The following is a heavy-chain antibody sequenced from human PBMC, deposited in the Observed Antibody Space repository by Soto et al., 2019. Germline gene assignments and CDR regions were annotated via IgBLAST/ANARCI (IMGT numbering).Heavy chain of an antibody. CDR1: GGSISSSNW. D-gene: IGHD3-10*01. CDR2: IYHSGST. J-gene: IGHJ6*02. CDR3: ARDPYYYGSGSSHYYGMDV. V-gene: IGHV4-4*02. Sequence: PSETLSLTCAVSGGSISSSNWWSWVRQPPGKGLEWIGEIYHSGSTNYHPSLKSRVTISVDKSKNQFSLKLRSVTAADTAVYYCARDPYYYGSGSSHYYGMDVWGQGTTVTVSS.